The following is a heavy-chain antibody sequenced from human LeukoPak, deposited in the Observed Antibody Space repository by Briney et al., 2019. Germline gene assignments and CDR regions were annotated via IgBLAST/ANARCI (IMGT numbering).Heavy chain of an antibody. CDR2: INHSGST. CDR3: ARPIQLWLRAFDI. CDR1: GGSFSGYY. D-gene: IGHD5-18*01. J-gene: IGHJ3*02. Sequence: SETLSLTYAVYGGSFSGYYWSWIRQPPRKGLEWIGEINHSGSTNYNPSLKSRVTISVDTSKNQFSLKLSSVTAADTAVYYCARPIQLWLRAFDIWGQGTMVTVSS. V-gene: IGHV4-34*01.